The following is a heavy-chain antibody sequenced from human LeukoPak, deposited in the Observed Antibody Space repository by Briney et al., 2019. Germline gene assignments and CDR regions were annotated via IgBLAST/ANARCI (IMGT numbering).Heavy chain of an antibody. D-gene: IGHD2-2*01. J-gene: IGHJ6*03. CDR1: GGSFSGYY. CDR2: IYYSGST. V-gene: IGHV4-59*01. Sequence: SETLSLTCAVYGGSFSGYYWSWIRQPPGKGLEWIGYIYYSGSTNYNPSLKSRVTISVDTSKNQFSLKLSSVTAADTAVYYCARVHPHIVVVPAASYYYMDVWGKGTTVTVSS. CDR3: ARVHPHIVVVPAASYYYMDV.